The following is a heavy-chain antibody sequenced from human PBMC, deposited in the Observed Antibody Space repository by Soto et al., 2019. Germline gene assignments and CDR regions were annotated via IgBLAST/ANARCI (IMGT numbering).Heavy chain of an antibody. CDR3: ARDQTTVTTNPSNYYYYMDV. V-gene: IGHV3-21*01. J-gene: IGHJ6*03. D-gene: IGHD4-17*01. CDR2: ISSRSTHI. Sequence: EVQLVESGGGLVKPGGSLRLSCAASGFTFNDYSMNWVRQAQGQGLEWVSSISSRSTHIYYADSVKGRFTISRDGAKNSLYLQMNSLRAEDTAVYYCARDQTTVTTNPSNYYYYMDVWGIGTTVTVSS. CDR1: GFTFNDYS.